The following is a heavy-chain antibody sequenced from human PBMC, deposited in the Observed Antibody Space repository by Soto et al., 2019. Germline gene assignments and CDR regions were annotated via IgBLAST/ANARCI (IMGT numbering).Heavy chain of an antibody. V-gene: IGHV3-30*18. CDR2: ISYDGRNS. D-gene: IGHD2-15*01. CDR3: AKEQVRGATGIVLDGMDV. Sequence: QVQLVESGGGVVQPGGSLRLACAASGVTFSNYGMHWVRQAPGKGLEWVAVISYDGRNSYYADSVQGRFTISRDNSNNTVYLHMNSLRAEDTAIYYCAKEQVRGATGIVLDGMDVWGQGTTVTISS. CDR1: GVTFSNYG. J-gene: IGHJ6*02.